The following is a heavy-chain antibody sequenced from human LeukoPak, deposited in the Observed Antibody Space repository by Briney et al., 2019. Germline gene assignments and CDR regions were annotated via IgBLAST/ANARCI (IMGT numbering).Heavy chain of an antibody. Sequence: GASVKVSCKASGYTFTSYYMHWVRQPPGQGLEWMGWMNPNSGNTGYAQKFQGRVTMTRNASISTAYMELSSLRSEDTAVYYCARQTGYSSSWYNYNWFDPWGQGTLVTVSS. J-gene: IGHJ5*02. D-gene: IGHD6-13*01. CDR1: GYTFTSYY. CDR3: ARQTGYSSSWYNYNWFDP. V-gene: IGHV1-8*01. CDR2: MNPNSGNT.